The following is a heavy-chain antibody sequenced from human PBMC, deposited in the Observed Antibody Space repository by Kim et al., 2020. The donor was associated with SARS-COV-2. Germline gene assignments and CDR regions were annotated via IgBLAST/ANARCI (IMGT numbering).Heavy chain of an antibody. Sequence: AVSVKSRITINPDTSKNQFSLQLNSVTPEDTAVYYCARTRGIAVAVLFDYWGQGTLVTVSS. V-gene: IGHV6-1*01. J-gene: IGHJ4*02. CDR3: ARTRGIAVAVLFDY. D-gene: IGHD6-19*01.